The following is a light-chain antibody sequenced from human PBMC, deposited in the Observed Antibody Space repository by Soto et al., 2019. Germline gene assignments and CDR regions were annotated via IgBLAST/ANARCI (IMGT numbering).Light chain of an antibody. V-gene: IGKV3-20*01. CDR3: QQYGSSPASA. J-gene: IGKJ4*01. Sequence: EIVLTQSPGTLSLSPGERATLSCRASQSVSSSYLAWYQQKPGQAPRLLIYGASSRATGIPDRFSGSGSGTDFTLTISRLEPEYFAVYYCQQYGSSPASAFGGGTKVEIK. CDR2: GAS. CDR1: QSVSSSY.